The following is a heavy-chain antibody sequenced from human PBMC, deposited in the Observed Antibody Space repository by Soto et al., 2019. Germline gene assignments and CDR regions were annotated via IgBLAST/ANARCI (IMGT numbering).Heavy chain of an antibody. CDR3: AREGWELGIYYYYGMDV. Sequence: ASVKGSCKASGYTFTGYYMHWVRQAPGQGLEWMGWINPNSGGTNYAQKFQGWVTMTRDTSISTAYMELSRLRSDDTAVYYCAREGWELGIYYYYGMDVWGQGTTVTVSS. V-gene: IGHV1-2*04. CDR2: INPNSGGT. CDR1: GYTFTGYY. J-gene: IGHJ6*02. D-gene: IGHD1-26*01.